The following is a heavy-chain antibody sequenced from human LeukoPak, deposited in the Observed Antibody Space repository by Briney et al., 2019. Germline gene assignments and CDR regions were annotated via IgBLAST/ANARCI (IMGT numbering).Heavy chain of an antibody. CDR2: IGSGGGTK. CDR3: ARERGGQDWDFDL. D-gene: IGHD3-10*01. Sequence: PGGSLRLSCAASGFIFSSYEMNWVRQAPGKGLEWVSYIGSGGGTKYYADSVEGRFTISRDNGKYSLYLQMNSLRAEDTAVYYCARERGGQDWDFDLWGRGTLVTVSS. CDR1: GFIFSSYE. J-gene: IGHJ2*01. V-gene: IGHV3-48*03.